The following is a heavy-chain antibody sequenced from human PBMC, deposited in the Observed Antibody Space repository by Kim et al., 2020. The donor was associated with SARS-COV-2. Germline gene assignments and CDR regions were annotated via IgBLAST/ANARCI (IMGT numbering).Heavy chain of an antibody. J-gene: IGHJ4*02. CDR3: ARGPLRWFGESLDY. V-gene: IGHV1-3*01. Sequence: HKFQGRVTITRDTSASTAYMELSSLRSEDTAVYYCARGPLRWFGESLDYWGQGTLVTVSS. D-gene: IGHD3-10*01.